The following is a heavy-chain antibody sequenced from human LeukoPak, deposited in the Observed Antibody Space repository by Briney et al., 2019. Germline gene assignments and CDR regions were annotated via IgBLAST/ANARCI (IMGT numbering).Heavy chain of an antibody. CDR3: AREKSVDTAMVPVIYYYYYMDV. D-gene: IGHD5-18*01. CDR2: INHSGST. J-gene: IGHJ6*03. V-gene: IGHV4-34*01. Sequence: SETLSLTCAVYGGSFSGYYWSWVRQPPGKGLEWIGEINHSGSTNYNPSLKSRVTISVDTSKNQFSLKLSSVTAADTAVYYCAREKSVDTAMVPVIYYYYYMDVWGKGTTVTVSS. CDR1: GGSFSGYY.